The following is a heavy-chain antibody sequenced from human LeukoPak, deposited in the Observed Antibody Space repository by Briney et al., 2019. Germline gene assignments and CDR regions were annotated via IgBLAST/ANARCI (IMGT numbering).Heavy chain of an antibody. V-gene: IGHV3-23*01. Sequence: SGGSLRLSCAASGFTFSNYAMSWVRQAPGKGLEWVSTISGSGRNTYYADSVKGQFTISRDNSKNTLYLQTNSLKAEDTAVYYCAKEGEGHITMVALLTRDLDYWGQGTLVTVSS. CDR3: AKEGEGHITMVALLTRDLDY. CDR1: GFTFSNYA. D-gene: IGHD3-10*01. CDR2: ISGSGRNT. J-gene: IGHJ4*02.